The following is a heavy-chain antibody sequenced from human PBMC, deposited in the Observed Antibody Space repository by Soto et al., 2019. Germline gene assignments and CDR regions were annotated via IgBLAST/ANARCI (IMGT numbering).Heavy chain of an antibody. J-gene: IGHJ4*02. D-gene: IGHD1-7*01. Sequence: SETLSLTCTVSGGSVSSSSYYWGWIRQPPGKGLEWIGSIYYSGSTYFNPSLKSRVTVSVDTSRNQFFLNLHSVTAADSAVYFCGRESGETWDYEAYWGQGTPVTVSS. V-gene: IGHV4-39*07. CDR3: GRESGETWDYEAY. CDR2: IYYSGST. CDR1: GGSVSSSSYY.